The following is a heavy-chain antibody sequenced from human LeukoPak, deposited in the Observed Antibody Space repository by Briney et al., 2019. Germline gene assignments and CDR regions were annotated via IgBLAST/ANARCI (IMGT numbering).Heavy chain of an antibody. J-gene: IGHJ6*03. CDR2: INEDGSEK. CDR1: EFSFETYW. D-gene: IGHD5-24*01. V-gene: IGHV3-7*01. Sequence: GGSLRLSCVALEFSFETYWMSWVRQAPGKGPEWVANINEDGSEKHYVGSVRGRFTISRDNADNSLHLQMNSLKPEDMAVYYCARGETMDVWGKGTTVTVSS. CDR3: ARGETMDV.